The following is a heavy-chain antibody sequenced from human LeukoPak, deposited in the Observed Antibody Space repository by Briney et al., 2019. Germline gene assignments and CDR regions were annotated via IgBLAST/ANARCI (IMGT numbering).Heavy chain of an antibody. CDR1: GFTFSSYG. J-gene: IGHJ6*02. Sequence: PGGSLRLSCAASGFTFSSYGMHWVRQAPGKGLEWVAVIWYDGSNKYYADSVKGRFTISRDNSKNTLYLQMNSLRAEDTAVYYCARDPPYSSSWYYYYGMDVWGQGTTVTVSS. CDR3: ARDPPYSSSWYYYYGMDV. D-gene: IGHD6-13*01. CDR2: IWYDGSNK. V-gene: IGHV3-33*01.